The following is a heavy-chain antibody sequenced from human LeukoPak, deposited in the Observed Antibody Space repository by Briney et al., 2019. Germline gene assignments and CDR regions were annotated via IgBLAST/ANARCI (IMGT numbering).Heavy chain of an antibody. J-gene: IGHJ3*02. V-gene: IGHV1-18*01. CDR1: GYTFTSYG. CDR2: ISAYNGNT. D-gene: IGHD2-2*01. CDR3: ARGTPYCSSTSCYALTFDI. Sequence: ASVKVSCKASGYTFTSYGISWVRQAPGQGLEWMGWISAYNGNTNYAQKLQGRVTMTTDTSTSTAYMELRSLRSDDTAVYYCARGTPYCSSTSCYALTFDIWGRGTMVTVSS.